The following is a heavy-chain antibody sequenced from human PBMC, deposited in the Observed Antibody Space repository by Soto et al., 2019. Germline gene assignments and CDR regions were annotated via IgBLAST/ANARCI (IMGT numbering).Heavy chain of an antibody. CDR1: GYTFTSYA. Sequence: ASVKVSCKASGYTFTSYAMHWVRQAPGQRLEWMGWINAGNGNTKYSQKFQGRVTITRDTSASTAYMELSSLRSEDTAVYYCARLASWDWNDVVDYWGQGTLVTVSS. V-gene: IGHV1-3*01. CDR2: INAGNGNT. CDR3: ARLASWDWNDVVDY. J-gene: IGHJ4*02. D-gene: IGHD1-1*01.